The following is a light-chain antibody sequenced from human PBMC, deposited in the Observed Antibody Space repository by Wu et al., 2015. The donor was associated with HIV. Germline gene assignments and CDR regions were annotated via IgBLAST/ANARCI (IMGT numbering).Light chain of an antibody. CDR2: DAS. CDR1: QTVKNN. CDR3: QQYNNWPQT. J-gene: IGKJ1*01. V-gene: IGKV3-15*01. Sequence: ELVLTQSPATLSLSPGESATLSCRASQTVKNNLAWSQQRPGQAPRLLIYDASTRATGIPARFSGRGSGTEFTLTISSMQSEDFAVYYCQQYNNWPQTFGQGTKGEI.